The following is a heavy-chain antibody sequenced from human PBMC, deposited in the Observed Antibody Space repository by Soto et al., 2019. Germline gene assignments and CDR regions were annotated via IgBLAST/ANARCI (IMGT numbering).Heavy chain of an antibody. CDR3: ARDGGGSSSYYYYYGMDV. Sequence: QVQLVQSGAEVKKPGSSGKVSCKASGGTFSSYAISWVRQAPGQGLEWMGGIIPIFGTANYAQKFQGRVTITEDESTSKAYRELSSMRSEDTAVYYCARDGGGSSSYYYYYGMDVWGQGATVTVSS. V-gene: IGHV1-69*01. D-gene: IGHD6-6*01. CDR2: IIPIFGTA. CDR1: GGTFSSYA. J-gene: IGHJ6*02.